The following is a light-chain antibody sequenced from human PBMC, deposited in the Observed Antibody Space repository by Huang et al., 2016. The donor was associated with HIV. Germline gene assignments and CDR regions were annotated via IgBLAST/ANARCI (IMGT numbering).Light chain of an antibody. Sequence: EIVMTQSPATLSVFPGERATLSCRASQSVSSTLAWYQQKPGQSPRLLLYGASTRATGIPARFSGSGSGTEFTLTISSLQSEDFAVYYCQQYTNWPRTFGQGTKVEIK. V-gene: IGKV3-15*01. J-gene: IGKJ1*01. CDR2: GAS. CDR1: QSVSST. CDR3: QQYTNWPRT.